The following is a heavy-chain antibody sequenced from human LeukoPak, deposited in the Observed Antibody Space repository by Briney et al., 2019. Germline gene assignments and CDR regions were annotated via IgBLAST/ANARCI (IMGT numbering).Heavy chain of an antibody. CDR3: ARGHDSSGFYYFDY. J-gene: IGHJ4*02. CDR2: INWNGGSI. CDR1: GFTFSSYW. Sequence: PGGSLRLSCAASGFTFSSYWMHWVRQAPGKGLEWVSGINWNGGSIGYADSVKGRFSISRDNAKNSLYLQMNSLRVEDTALYYCARGHDSSGFYYFDYWGQGTLVTVSS. V-gene: IGHV3-74*01. D-gene: IGHD3-22*01.